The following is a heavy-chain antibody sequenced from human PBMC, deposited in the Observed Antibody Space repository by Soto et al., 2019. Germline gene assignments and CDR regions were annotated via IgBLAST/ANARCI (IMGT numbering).Heavy chain of an antibody. J-gene: IGHJ4*02. CDR3: AKDAIYNDGLWLMDH. CDR1: GLPHSNFA. CDR2: IYGSGRGI. V-gene: IGHV3-23*05. D-gene: IGHD2-21*01. Sequence: GGSLRLSCTASGLPHSNFAMMWVRQAPGKGLECVSGIYGSGRGIEYADSVKGRFTISRDNSKNTVYLQMTDLRADDTAVYYCAKDAIYNDGLWLMDHWGQGTQVTVSS.